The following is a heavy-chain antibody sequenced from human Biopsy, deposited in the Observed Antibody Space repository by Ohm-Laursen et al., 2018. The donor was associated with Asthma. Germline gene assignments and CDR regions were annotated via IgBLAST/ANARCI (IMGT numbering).Heavy chain of an antibody. V-gene: IGHV3-30*18. D-gene: IGHD3-16*01. CDR1: GFSFSNYG. CDR2: ISFDGSNK. CDR3: AKDVFPGWGQRQGHDY. J-gene: IGHJ4*02. Sequence: SLRLSCAASGFSFSNYGMHWVRQAPGKGLDWVAVISFDGSNKNYTDSVKGRFTISRDNSRNTLHLQMNSLRAEDTAVYYCAKDVFPGWGQRQGHDYWGQGTLVTVSS.